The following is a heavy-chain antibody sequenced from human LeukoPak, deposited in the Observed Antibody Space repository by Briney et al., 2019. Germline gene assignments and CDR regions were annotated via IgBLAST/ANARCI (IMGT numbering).Heavy chain of an antibody. CDR3: ARGGVWFGELLGHYFDY. Sequence: ASVKVSCKASGYTFTSYAMNWVRQAPGQGLEWMGIINPSGGSTSYAQKFQGRVTMTRDTSTSTVYMELSSLRSEDTAVYYCARGGVWFGELLGHYFDYWGQGTLVTVSS. V-gene: IGHV1-46*01. CDR2: INPSGGST. D-gene: IGHD3-10*01. J-gene: IGHJ4*02. CDR1: GYTFTSYA.